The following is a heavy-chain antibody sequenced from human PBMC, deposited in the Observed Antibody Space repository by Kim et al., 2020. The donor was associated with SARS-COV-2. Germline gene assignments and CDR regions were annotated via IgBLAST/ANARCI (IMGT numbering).Heavy chain of an antibody. CDR1: GGSFSGYY. D-gene: IGHD1-1*01. CDR2: INHSGST. Sequence: SETLSLTCAVYGGSFSGYYWSWIRQPPGKGLEWIGEINHSGSTNYNPSLKSRVTISVDTSKNQFSLKLSSVTAADTAVYYCARGLKVRVLDYWGQGTLVT. CDR3: ARGLKVRVLDY. V-gene: IGHV4-34*01. J-gene: IGHJ4*02.